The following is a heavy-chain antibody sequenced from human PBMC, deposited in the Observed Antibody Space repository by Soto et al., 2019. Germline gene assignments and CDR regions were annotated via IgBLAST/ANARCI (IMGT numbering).Heavy chain of an antibody. J-gene: IGHJ5*02. CDR1: GFSLSNARMG. CDR3: DRIRKGSSSWHGVRVGFDP. D-gene: IGHD6-13*01. V-gene: IGHV2-26*01. Sequence: QVTLKESGPVLVKPTEPLTLTCTVSGFSLSNARMGVSWIRQPPGKALEWLAHIFSNNEKSYSTSLKSRHTISKDPSKSRVVLTMTNMNRVDTDTYYCDRIRKGSSSWHGVRVGFDPWGQGTLVTVSS. CDR2: IFSNNEK.